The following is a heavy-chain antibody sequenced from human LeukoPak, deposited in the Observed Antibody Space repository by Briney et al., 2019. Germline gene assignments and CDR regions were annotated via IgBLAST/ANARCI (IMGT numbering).Heavy chain of an antibody. V-gene: IGHV1-8*01. CDR1: GYTFSSHD. CDR3: ARALGWSHLDP. D-gene: IGHD2-21*01. CDR2: MNPKSGNT. J-gene: IGHJ5*02. Sequence: ASVKVSCKASGYTFSSHDINWVRQATGQGLEWLGWMNPKSGNTGYAQKFQGRVTMTRNTSISTAYMELSGLRSEDTAVYYCARALGWSHLDPWGQGTVVIVSS.